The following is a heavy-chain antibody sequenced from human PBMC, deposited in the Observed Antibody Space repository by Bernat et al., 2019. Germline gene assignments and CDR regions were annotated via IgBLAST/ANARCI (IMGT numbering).Heavy chain of an antibody. CDR3: ARGHNRGELFPLYYYYYGMDV. D-gene: IGHD3-10*01. CDR2: IGTAGDT. V-gene: IGHV3-13*04. CDR1: GFTFSSYD. Sequence: EVQLVESGGGLVQPGGSLRLSCAASGFTFSSYDMHWVRQATGKGLEWVSAIGTAGDTYYPGSVKGRFTISRENAKNSLYLQMNSLRAGDTAVYYCARGHNRGELFPLYYYYYGMDVWGQGTTVTVSS. J-gene: IGHJ6*02.